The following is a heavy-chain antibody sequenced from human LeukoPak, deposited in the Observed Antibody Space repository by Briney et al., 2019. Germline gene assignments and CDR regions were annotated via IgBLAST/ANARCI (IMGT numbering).Heavy chain of an antibody. CDR2: ISSSSTI. D-gene: IGHD1-26*01. V-gene: IGHV3-48*02. J-gene: IGHJ4*02. CDR3: ARSRYSGSYELDY. CDR1: GFTFSSYS. Sequence: PGGSLRLSCAASGFTFSSYSMNWVRQAPGKGLEWVSYISSSSTIYYADSVKGRFTISRDNAKNSLYLQMNGLRDEDTAVYYCARSRYSGSYELDYWGQGTLVTVSS.